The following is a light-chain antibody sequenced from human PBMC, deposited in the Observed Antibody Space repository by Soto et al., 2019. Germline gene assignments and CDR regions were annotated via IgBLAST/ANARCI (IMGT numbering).Light chain of an antibody. CDR3: QQLNSYPLT. V-gene: IGKV1-9*01. J-gene: IGKJ4*01. Sequence: DIQLTQSPLSLSASVGDRVTITCRASQGISSYLAWYQQKPGKAPKLLIYAASTLQSGVPSRFSGSGSGTEFTLAISSLQPEDFATYYCQQLNSYPLTFGGGTKVDIK. CDR2: AAS. CDR1: QGISSY.